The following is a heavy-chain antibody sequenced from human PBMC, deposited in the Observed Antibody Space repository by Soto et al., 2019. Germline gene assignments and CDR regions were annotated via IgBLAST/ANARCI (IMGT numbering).Heavy chain of an antibody. Sequence: QVQLVESGGGVVQPGRSLRLSCAASGFNFRRTGMHWVRQAPGKGLEWVAVIWYDGRNEWYGESMKGRFSISRDNSKNTLSLQMDSLRVEVTAVYYCATDGGHDYYLGWLDSWGQGTPVTVS. V-gene: IGHV3-33*03. CDR1: GFNFRRTG. J-gene: IGHJ5*01. D-gene: IGHD5-12*01. CDR2: IWYDGRNE. CDR3: ATDGGHDYYLGWLDS.